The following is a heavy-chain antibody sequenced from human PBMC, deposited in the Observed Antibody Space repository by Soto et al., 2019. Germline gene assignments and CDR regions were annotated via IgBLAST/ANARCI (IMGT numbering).Heavy chain of an antibody. J-gene: IGHJ4*02. CDR2: IDTSGST. V-gene: IGHV4-4*07. CDR1: GGSISNYY. CDR3: ARLVGVAISP. D-gene: IGHD2-21*01. Sequence: SETLSLTCTVSGGSISNYYCNWIRQPAGKGLEWIGRIDTSGSTNYNPSLKSRVTMSVDTSKQEFSLKLNSVTAADTAVYYCARLVGVAISPWGQGTLVTVSS.